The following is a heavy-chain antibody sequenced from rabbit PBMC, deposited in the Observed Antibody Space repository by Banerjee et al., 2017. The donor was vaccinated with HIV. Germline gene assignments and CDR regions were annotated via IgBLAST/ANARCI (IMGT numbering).Heavy chain of an antibody. CDR3: ARSRYAGNTGNNYGFGL. CDR2: IDAGSSGST. Sequence: QEQLEESGGDLVKPGASLTLTCKASGFSFSSSYYMCWVRQAPGKGLEWIACIDAGSSGSTYYASWAKGRFTISKTSSTTVTLQMTSLTAADTATYFCARSRYAGNTGNNYGFGLWGPGTLVTVS. D-gene: IGHD4-2*01. J-gene: IGHJ4*01. CDR1: GFSFSSSYY. V-gene: IGHV1S45*01.